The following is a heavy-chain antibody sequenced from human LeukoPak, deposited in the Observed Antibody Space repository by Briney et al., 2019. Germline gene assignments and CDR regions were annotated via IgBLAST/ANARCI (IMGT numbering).Heavy chain of an antibody. CDR2: INSDGSST. V-gene: IGHV3-74*01. Sequence: PGGSLRLSCAASGFTFSIYWMHWVRQAPGKRLVWVSRINSDGSSTSYADSVKGRFTISRDNAKNTLYLQMNSLRAEDTAVYCCARDEDWSGYYGAFDIWGQGTMVTVSS. J-gene: IGHJ3*02. CDR3: ARDEDWSGYYGAFDI. CDR1: GFTFSIYW. D-gene: IGHD3-3*01.